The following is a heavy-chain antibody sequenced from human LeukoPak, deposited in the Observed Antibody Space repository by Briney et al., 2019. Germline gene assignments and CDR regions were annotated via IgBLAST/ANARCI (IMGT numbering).Heavy chain of an antibody. CDR1: GGSISSGGYS. J-gene: IGHJ4*02. V-gene: IGHV4-30-2*01. D-gene: IGHD6-19*01. Sequence: SQTLSLTCAVSGGSISSGGYSWSWIRQPPGKGLEWIGYIYHSGSTYYNPSLKSRVTISVDTSKNQFSLKLSSVTAADTAVYYCARVSSSGHTYYFDYWGQGTLVTVSS. CDR3: ARVSSSGHTYYFDY. CDR2: IYHSGST.